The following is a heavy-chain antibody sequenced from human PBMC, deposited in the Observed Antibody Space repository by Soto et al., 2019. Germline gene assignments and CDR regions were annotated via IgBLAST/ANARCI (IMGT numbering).Heavy chain of an antibody. D-gene: IGHD6-6*01. CDR2: IYYSGST. J-gene: IGHJ6*02. CDR1: GGSISSYY. Sequence: LETLSLTCTVSGGSISSYYWSWIRQPPGKGLEWIGYIYYSGSTNYNPSLKSRVTISVDTSKNQFSLKLSSVTAADTAVYYCARVSEQLVPDYYYGMDVWGQGTTVTVSS. CDR3: ARVSEQLVPDYYYGMDV. V-gene: IGHV4-59*01.